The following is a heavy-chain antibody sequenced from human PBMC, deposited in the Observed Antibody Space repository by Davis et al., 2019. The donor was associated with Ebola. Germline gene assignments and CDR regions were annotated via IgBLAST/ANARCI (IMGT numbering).Heavy chain of an antibody. CDR3: ADPTSGTG. D-gene: IGHD1-26*01. J-gene: IGHJ4*02. CDR2: ISSNSRTT. Sequence: GESLKISCAASGFTLSGYSMNWVRQAPGKGLEWVSYISSNSRTTYYADSVKGRFTISRDNAKNSLYLQMSSLKDEDTAVYYCADPTSGTGWGQGTLVTVSS. CDR1: GFTLSGYS. V-gene: IGHV3-48*02.